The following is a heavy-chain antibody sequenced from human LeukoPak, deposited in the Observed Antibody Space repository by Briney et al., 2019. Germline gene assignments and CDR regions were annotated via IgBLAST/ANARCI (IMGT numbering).Heavy chain of an antibody. J-gene: IGHJ4*02. Sequence: ESLKISCKGSAYSFTSYWISWVRQMPGKGLEWMGRIDTSDSYTNYSPSFQGHVTISADKSISTAYLQWSSLKASDTAMYYCARHTSASAQVRFTMVRGVIIDWGQGTLVTVSS. CDR1: AYSFTSYW. V-gene: IGHV5-10-1*01. CDR2: IDTSDSYT. CDR3: ARHTSASAQVRFTMVRGVIID. D-gene: IGHD3-10*01.